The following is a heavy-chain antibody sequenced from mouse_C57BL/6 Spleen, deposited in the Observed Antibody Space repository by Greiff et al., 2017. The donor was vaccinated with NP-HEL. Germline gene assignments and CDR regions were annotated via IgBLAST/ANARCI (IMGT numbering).Heavy chain of an antibody. V-gene: IGHV1-4*01. D-gene: IGHD1-1*01. CDR1: GYTFTSYT. CDR3: ARSYYGSSYWYFEV. CDR2: INPSSGYT. J-gene: IGHJ1*03. Sequence: QVQLQQSGAELARPGASVKMSCKASGYTFTSYTMHWVKQRPGPGLEWIGYINPSSGYTKYNQKFKDKATLTADKSSSAAYMQLSSLTSEDAAVYDSARSYYGSSYWYFEVWGTGTTVTVSS.